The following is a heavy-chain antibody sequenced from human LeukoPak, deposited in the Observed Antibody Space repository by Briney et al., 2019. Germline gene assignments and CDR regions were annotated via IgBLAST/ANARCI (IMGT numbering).Heavy chain of an antibody. CDR2: IIPIFGTA. Sequence: WASVKVSCKASGGTFSSYAISWVRQAPGQGLEWMGGIIPIFGTANYAQKFQGRVTITADESTSTAYMELSSLRSEDTAVYYCALGPYCGGDCYSNIGYWGQGTLVTVSS. CDR3: ALGPYCGGDCYSNIGY. V-gene: IGHV1-69*01. CDR1: GGTFSSYA. D-gene: IGHD2-21*02. J-gene: IGHJ4*02.